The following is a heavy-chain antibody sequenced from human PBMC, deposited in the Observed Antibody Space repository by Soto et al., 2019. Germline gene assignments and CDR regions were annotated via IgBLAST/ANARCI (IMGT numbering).Heavy chain of an antibody. CDR1: GGAFNSSG. J-gene: IGHJ5*02. D-gene: IGHD6-13*01. CDR2: IIPLFGTT. CDR3: ARVRGSSWYNWFDL. Sequence: SVKVSCKASGGAFNSSGISWVRRAPGQGLRWMGGIIPLFGTTNYARKLQGRLRITADESTNTVYMDLSSLTVDDTAVYYCARVRGSSWYNWFDLWGQGTLVTVSS. V-gene: IGHV1-69*13.